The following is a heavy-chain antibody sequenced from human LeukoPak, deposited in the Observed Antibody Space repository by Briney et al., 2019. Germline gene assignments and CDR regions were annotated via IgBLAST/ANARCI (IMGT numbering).Heavy chain of an antibody. V-gene: IGHV4-39*02. Sequence: PSETLSLTCTVSGGSISSSSYYWGWIRQPPGKGLEWIGSTYYSGSTYYNPSLKSRVTISVDTSKNQFSLKLSSVTAADTAVYYCARELGSPYFFDYWGQGTLVTVSS. CDR1: GGSISSSSYY. D-gene: IGHD6-6*01. CDR2: TYYSGST. CDR3: ARELGSPYFFDY. J-gene: IGHJ4*02.